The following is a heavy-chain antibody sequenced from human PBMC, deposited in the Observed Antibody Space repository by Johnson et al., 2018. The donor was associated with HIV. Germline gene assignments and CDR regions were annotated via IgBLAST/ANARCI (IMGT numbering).Heavy chain of an antibody. CDR2: IYSGDTT. CDR3: ARGSRYTYDNDDAYLLHAFDF. D-gene: IGHD3-22*01. Sequence: EVQLVESGGGLVQPGGSLRLSCAASGFTVSNNYMSWVRQAPGKGLEWVSIIYSGDTTYYADSVKGRFTISRDNSKNTLYLQMNSLRAEDTAVYYCARGSRYTYDNDDAYLLHAFDFWGQGTMVTVSS. CDR1: GFTVSNNY. J-gene: IGHJ3*01. V-gene: IGHV3-66*01.